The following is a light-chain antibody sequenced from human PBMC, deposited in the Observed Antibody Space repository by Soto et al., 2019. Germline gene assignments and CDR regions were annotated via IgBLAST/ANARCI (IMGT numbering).Light chain of an antibody. V-gene: IGLV2-23*02. J-gene: IGLJ1*01. CDR2: EVS. CDR1: SSDVGSYNL. Sequence: QSALTQPASVSGSPGQSITISCTGTSSDVGSYNLVSWYQQHPGKAPKLMIYEVSKRPSGVSNRFSGSKSGNTASLTISGLQAEDEADNYCCSYASSSTHVFGTGTKVTVL. CDR3: CSYASSSTHV.